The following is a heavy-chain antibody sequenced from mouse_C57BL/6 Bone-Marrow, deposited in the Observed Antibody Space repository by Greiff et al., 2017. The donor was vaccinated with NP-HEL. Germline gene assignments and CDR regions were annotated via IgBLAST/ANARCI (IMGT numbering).Heavy chain of an antibody. CDR2: INPNNGGT. Sequence: VQLQQSGPELVKPGASVKISCKASGYTFTDYYMNWVKQSHGKSLEWIGDINPNNGGTSYNQKFKGKATLTVDKSSSTAYMELRSLTSEDSAVYYCANSSGYYAMDYWGQGTSVTVSS. D-gene: IGHD3-2*02. CDR3: ANSSGYYAMDY. V-gene: IGHV1-26*01. J-gene: IGHJ4*01. CDR1: GYTFTDYY.